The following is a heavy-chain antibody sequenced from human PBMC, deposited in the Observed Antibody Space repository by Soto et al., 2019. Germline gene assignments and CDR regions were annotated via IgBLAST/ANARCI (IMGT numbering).Heavy chain of an antibody. CDR2: IYPGDSDT. J-gene: IGHJ6*02. D-gene: IGHD3-9*01. V-gene: IGHV5-51*01. CDR3: ARLPYVLRYFDWLPAEYGMDV. CDR1: GYSFTSYW. Sequence: PGESLKISCKGSGYSFTSYWIGWVRQMPGKGLEWMGIIYPGDSDTRYSPSFQGQVTISADKSISTAYLQWSSLKASDTAMYYCARLPYVLRYFDWLPAEYGMDVWGQGTTVTVSS.